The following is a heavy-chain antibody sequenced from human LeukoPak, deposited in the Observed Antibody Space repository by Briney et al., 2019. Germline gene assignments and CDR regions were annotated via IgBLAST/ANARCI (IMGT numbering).Heavy chain of an antibody. CDR1: GFTFSSYG. CDR3: AREGQAVVVTPFFDY. CDR2: LWYDGSNK. J-gene: IGHJ4*02. V-gene: IGHV3-33*01. D-gene: IGHD2-21*02. Sequence: GGSLRLSCGASGFTFSSYGMHWVRQAPGKGLEWVAVLWYDGSNKYYADSVKGRFTISRDNSKNTLYLQMNSLRAEDTAVYYCAREGQAVVVTPFFDYWGQGTLVTVSS.